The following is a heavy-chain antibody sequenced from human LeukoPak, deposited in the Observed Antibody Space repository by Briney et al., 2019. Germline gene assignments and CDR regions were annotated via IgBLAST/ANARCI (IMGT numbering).Heavy chain of an antibody. Sequence: PGGSLRLSCAVSGFTFSNYWMTWVRQAPGKGLEWVANIGPDGGEKFCLDSVKGRFTFSRDNARNSLFLQMDSLRAEDTAVYYCARGVIPGTIQWSLDYWGRGTLVTVAS. V-gene: IGHV3-7*04. CDR1: GFTFSNYW. J-gene: IGHJ4*02. D-gene: IGHD2-2*02. CDR3: ARGVIPGTIQWSLDY. CDR2: IGPDGGEK.